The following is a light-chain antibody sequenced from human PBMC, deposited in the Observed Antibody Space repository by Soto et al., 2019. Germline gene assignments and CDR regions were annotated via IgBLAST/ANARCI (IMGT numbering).Light chain of an antibody. Sequence: DIQMTQSPSSLSPSVGDRVTITCRASQDISTYLNWYQQKPGKAPKLLIYAASSLQSGVPSRFSGSGSETDFTLTISSLQPEDFATYSCQQNYSTTSTFGQGTKVEIK. V-gene: IGKV1-39*01. CDR3: QQNYSTTST. CDR1: QDISTY. J-gene: IGKJ1*01. CDR2: AAS.